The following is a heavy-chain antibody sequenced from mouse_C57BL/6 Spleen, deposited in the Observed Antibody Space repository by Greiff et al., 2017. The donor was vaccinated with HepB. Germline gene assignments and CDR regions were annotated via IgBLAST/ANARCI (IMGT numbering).Heavy chain of an antibody. CDR1: GYTFTDYY. V-gene: IGHV1-19*01. CDR3: ARGNYYAMDY. Sequence: VQLKESGPVLVKPGASVKMSCKASGYTFTDYYMNWVKQSHGKSLEWIGVINPYNGGTSYNQKFKGKATLTVDKSSSTAYMELNSLTSEDSAVYYCARGNYYAMDYWGQGTSVTVSS. CDR2: INPYNGGT. J-gene: IGHJ4*01.